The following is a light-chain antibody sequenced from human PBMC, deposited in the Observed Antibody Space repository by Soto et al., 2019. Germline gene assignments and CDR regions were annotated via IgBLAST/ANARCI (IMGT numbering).Light chain of an antibody. J-gene: IGKJ4*01. CDR2: GAS. Sequence: EIVLTQSPGTLSLSPGERATLSCRASQSVNNNYLAWYQQKPGQAPRLLIYGASSRATGIPDRFSGSGSGTDFTLTISRLEPGDFAVYYCQQYGSLVTFGGGTKVEIK. V-gene: IGKV3-20*01. CDR1: QSVNNNY. CDR3: QQYGSLVT.